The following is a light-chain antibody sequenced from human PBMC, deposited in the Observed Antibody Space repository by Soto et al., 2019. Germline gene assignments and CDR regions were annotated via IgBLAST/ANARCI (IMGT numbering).Light chain of an antibody. Sequence: DIVMAQSPASLSVSPGGRAKLSWRASQSISDALAWYQQKPGQAPRLLIHGASTRATGIPARFSGSGSGTEFTLIISRLQSEDFGFYYCQHYKNWPPPWTVGQGSKVGIK. CDR2: GAS. CDR3: QHYKNWPPPWT. V-gene: IGKV3-15*01. J-gene: IGKJ1*01. CDR1: QSISDA.